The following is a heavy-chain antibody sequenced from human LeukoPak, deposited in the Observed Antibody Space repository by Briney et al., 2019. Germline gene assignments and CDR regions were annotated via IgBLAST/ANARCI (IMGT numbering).Heavy chain of an antibody. CDR2: FDPEDGET. Sequence: ASVKVSCKVSGYTLTELSMHWVRQAPGKGLEWMGGFDPEDGETIYAQKFQGRVTMTEDTSTDTAYMELSSLRSEDTAVYYCATLSITMVRGVIEYYFDYWGQGTLVTVSS. CDR1: GYTLTELS. D-gene: IGHD3-10*01. V-gene: IGHV1-24*01. J-gene: IGHJ4*02. CDR3: ATLSITMVRGVIEYYFDY.